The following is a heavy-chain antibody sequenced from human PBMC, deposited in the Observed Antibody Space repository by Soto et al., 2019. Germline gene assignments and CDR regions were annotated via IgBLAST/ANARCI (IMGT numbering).Heavy chain of an antibody. CDR3: ATRTPNSSSSAVVGYYYYMDV. J-gene: IGHJ6*03. CDR1: GYTLTELS. Sequence: ASVKVSCKVSGYTLTELSRHWVRQAPGKGLEWMGGFDPEDGETIYAQKFQGRVTMTEDTSTDTAYMELSSLRSEDTAVYYCATRTPNSSSSAVVGYYYYMDVWGKGTTVTVSS. CDR2: FDPEDGET. V-gene: IGHV1-24*01. D-gene: IGHD6-6*01.